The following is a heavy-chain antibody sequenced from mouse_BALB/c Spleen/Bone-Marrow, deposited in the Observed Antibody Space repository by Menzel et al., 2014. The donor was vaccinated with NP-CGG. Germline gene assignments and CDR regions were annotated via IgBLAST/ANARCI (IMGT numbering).Heavy chain of an antibody. CDR1: GYIFTSYW. J-gene: IGHJ4*01. CDR2: INPSTGYT. CDR3: ARNYDYDGGYYAMDY. V-gene: IGHV1-7*01. Sequence: QLQQSGAELVRPGASVKLSCKTSGYIFTSYWMHWVKQRPGQGLEWIGYINPSTGYTEYNQKFKDKATLTADKSSSKAYMQLSSLTSEESAVYYCARNYDYDGGYYAMDYWGQGTSVTVPS. D-gene: IGHD2-4*01.